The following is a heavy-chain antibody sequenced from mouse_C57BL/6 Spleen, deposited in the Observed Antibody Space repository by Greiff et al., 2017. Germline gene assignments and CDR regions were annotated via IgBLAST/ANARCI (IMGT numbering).Heavy chain of an antibody. D-gene: IGHD3-2*02. V-gene: IGHV5-4*01. J-gene: IGHJ3*01. CDR3: ARERGAAQDTAWFAY. Sequence: EVQLVESGGGLVKPGGSLKLSCAASGFTFSSYAMSWVRQTPEKRLEWVATISDGGSYTYYPNNVKGRITISKDNAKNNLYLQMSHLQSEDTAMYYCARERGAAQDTAWFAYWGQGTLVTVSA. CDR1: GFTFSSYA. CDR2: ISDGGSYT.